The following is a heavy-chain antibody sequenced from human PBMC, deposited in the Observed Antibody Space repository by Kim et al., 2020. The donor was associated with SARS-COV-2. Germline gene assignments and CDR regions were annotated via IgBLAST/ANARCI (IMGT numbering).Heavy chain of an antibody. Sequence: SETLSPTCTVSGGSISSSSYYWGWIRQPPGKGLEWIGSIYYSGSTYYNPSLKSRVTISVDTSKNQFSLKLSSVTAADTAVYYCARAWALRYFDWLLFYYYGMDVWGQGTTVTVSS. CDR2: IYYSGST. CDR1: GGSISSSSYY. V-gene: IGHV4-39*01. J-gene: IGHJ6*02. CDR3: ARAWALRYFDWLLFYYYGMDV. D-gene: IGHD3-9*01.